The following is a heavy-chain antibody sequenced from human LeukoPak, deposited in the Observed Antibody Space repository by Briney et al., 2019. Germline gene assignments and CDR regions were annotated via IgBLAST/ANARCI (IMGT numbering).Heavy chain of an antibody. Sequence: ASVKVPCKPSGYIFTSYYIHWVRQAPGRGLEWMGVVNPDSDTITYAQNFQGRLTMTRDTSTSTVYMELGSLRSEDTAVYYCARGSGTMIILITSDLFDPWGQGTLVTVSS. CDR3: ARGSGTMIILITSDLFDP. D-gene: IGHD3-16*01. CDR1: GYIFTSYY. CDR2: VNPDSDTI. J-gene: IGHJ5*02. V-gene: IGHV1-46*01.